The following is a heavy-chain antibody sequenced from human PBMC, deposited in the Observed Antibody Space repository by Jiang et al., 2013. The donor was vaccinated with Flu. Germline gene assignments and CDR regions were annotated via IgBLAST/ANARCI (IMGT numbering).Heavy chain of an antibody. Sequence: GSGLVKPSETLSLTCIVSGGSISSSSYYWGWIRQPPGKGLEWIGSIYYSGSTYYNPSLKSRVTISVDTSKNQFSLKLSSVTAADTAVYYCASSVLGYCSGGSCYSDWLAPVINFDYWGQGTLVTVSS. CDR1: GGSISSSSYY. D-gene: IGHD2-15*01. V-gene: IGHV4-39*01. J-gene: IGHJ4*02. CDR2: IYYSGST. CDR3: ASSVLGYCSGGSCYSDWLAPVINFDY.